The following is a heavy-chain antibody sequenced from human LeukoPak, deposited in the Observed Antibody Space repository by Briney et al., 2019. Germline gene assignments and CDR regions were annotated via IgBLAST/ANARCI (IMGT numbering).Heavy chain of an antibody. CDR1: GFTFSTYV. CDR2: ITGNGDNT. D-gene: IGHD3-10*01. J-gene: IGHJ4*02. Sequence: GGSLRLSCAASGFTFSTYVMSWVRQAPGKGLEYLSLITGNGDNTYYADSVKGRFTISRDNSKTTLYLQMNSLRVEDTAIYYRAKGRYPGSRSYLNSIDYWGQGTLVTVSS. CDR3: AKGRYPGSRSYLNSIDY. V-gene: IGHV3-23*01.